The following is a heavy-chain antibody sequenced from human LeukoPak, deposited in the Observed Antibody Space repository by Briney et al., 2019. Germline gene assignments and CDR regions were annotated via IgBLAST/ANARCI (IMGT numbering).Heavy chain of an antibody. J-gene: IGHJ4*02. CDR1: GFAFSTYA. V-gene: IGHV3-23*01. CDR3: AKDSFGSGLTFDY. Sequence: GGSLRLSCAASGFAFSTYAMSWVRLAPGKGLEWVSAISGSGGSTHYADSVKGRFTISRDNSKNTLFLQMNSLRAEDTAVYYCAKDSFGSGLTFDYWGQGTLVTVSS. CDR2: ISGSGGST. D-gene: IGHD6-19*01.